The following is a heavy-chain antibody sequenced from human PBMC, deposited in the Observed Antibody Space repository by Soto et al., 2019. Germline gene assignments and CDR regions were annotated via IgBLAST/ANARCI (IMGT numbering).Heavy chain of an antibody. CDR2: IYYSGST. CDR1: GGSISSYY. CDR3: AGAHYDYVWGSYRYYYGMDV. V-gene: IGHV4-59*01. Sequence: PSETLSLTCTVSGGSISSYYWSWIRQPPGKGLEWIGYIYYSGSTNYNPSLKSRVTISVDTSKNQFSLKLSSVTAADTAVYYCAGAHYDYVWGSYRYYYGMDVWGQGTTVTV. J-gene: IGHJ6*02. D-gene: IGHD3-16*02.